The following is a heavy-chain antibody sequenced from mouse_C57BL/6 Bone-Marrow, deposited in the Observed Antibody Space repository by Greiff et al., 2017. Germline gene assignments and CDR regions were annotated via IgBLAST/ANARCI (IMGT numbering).Heavy chain of an antibody. CDR3: ARLDYSNYQFAY. CDR2: IDPSDSYT. V-gene: IGHV1-50*01. CDR1: GYTFTSYW. Sequence: QVQLQQPGAELVKPGASVKLSCKASGYTFTSYWMQWVKQRPGQGLEWIGEIDPSDSYTNYNQKFKGKATLTVDTSSSTAYMQLSSLTSEDSAVYYCARLDYSNYQFAYWGQGTLVTVSA. J-gene: IGHJ3*01. D-gene: IGHD2-5*01.